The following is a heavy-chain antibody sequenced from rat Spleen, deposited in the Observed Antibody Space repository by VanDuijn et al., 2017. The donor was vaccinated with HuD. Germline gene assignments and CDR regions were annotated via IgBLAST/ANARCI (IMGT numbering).Heavy chain of an antibody. CDR3: ATAANFNYGSSGD. CDR1: GFTFSNYG. J-gene: IGHJ2*01. D-gene: IGHD1-3*01. CDR2: ISPSGGST. V-gene: IGHV5-19*01. Sequence: EVQLVESGGGLVQPGRSLKLSCAASGFTFSNYGMHWIRQAPTKGLEWVASISPSGGSTYYRDSVKGRFTISWDNAKSTLYLQMDSLRSEDTATYYCATAANFNYGSSGDWGQGVMVTVSS.